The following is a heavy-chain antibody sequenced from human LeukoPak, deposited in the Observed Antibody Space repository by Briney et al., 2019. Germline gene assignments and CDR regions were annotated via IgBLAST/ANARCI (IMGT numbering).Heavy chain of an antibody. J-gene: IGHJ4*02. V-gene: IGHV3-23*01. CDR2: SSGGGGST. D-gene: IGHD2-8*01. Sequence: GGSLRLSCVASGFAFSSYAMSWVRQTPGKGLEWVSASSGGGGSTYYADSVKGRFTISRDNSKNTLFLQMNSLRAEDTAVYYCAKDKRGGPYGVDYWGQGTLVTVSS. CDR3: AKDKRGGPYGVDY. CDR1: GFAFSSYA.